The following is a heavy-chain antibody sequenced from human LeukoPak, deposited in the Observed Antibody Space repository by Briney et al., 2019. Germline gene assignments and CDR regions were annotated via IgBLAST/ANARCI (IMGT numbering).Heavy chain of an antibody. CDR2: IYYSGST. J-gene: IGHJ3*02. Sequence: SETLSLTCTVSGGSISSSSYYWGWIRQPPGKGLEWIGSIYYSGSTYYNPSLKSRVTISVDTSKNQFSLKLSSVTAADTAVYYCARPRGGGSIIRNAFDIWGQGTMVTVSS. D-gene: IGHD1-26*01. CDR3: ARPRGGGSIIRNAFDI. V-gene: IGHV4-39*07. CDR1: GGSISSSSYY.